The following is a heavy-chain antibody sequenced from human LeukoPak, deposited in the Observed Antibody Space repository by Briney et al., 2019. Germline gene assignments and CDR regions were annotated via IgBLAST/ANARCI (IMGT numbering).Heavy chain of an antibody. CDR3: ARELHSGSYYFDY. CDR2: IHPSGST. CDR1: GGSICSGSYC. V-gene: IGHV4-61*09. J-gene: IGHJ4*02. Sequence: SETLSLTCTVSGGSICSGSYCGSWIRQPAGKELEWIGHIHPSGSTNYNPSLKSRATISVDTPKNQSSLKLSSVTAADTAVYYCARELHSGSYYFDYWGQGTLVTVSS. D-gene: IGHD1-26*01.